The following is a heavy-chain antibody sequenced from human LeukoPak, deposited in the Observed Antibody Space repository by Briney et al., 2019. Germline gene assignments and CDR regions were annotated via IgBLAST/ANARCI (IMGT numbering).Heavy chain of an antibody. CDR2: ISNDGGGT. J-gene: IGHJ5*02. V-gene: IGHV3-23*01. CDR1: GFIFNNYG. D-gene: IGHD3-22*01. CDR3: AKGSSGYFADL. Sequence: GGSLRLSCAASGFIFNNYGLIWVRQAPGKGLEWVSAISNDGGGTQYADFVEGRFTIPRDNSKNTLFLQMSGLRAEDTALYYCAKGSSGYFADLWGQGTLVTVSS.